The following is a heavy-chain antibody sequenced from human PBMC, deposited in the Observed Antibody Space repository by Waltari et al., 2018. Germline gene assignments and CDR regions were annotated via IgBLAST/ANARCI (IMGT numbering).Heavy chain of an antibody. CDR2: LNTKSGTT. V-gene: IGHV1-8*01. D-gene: IGHD3-3*01. CDR3: ARLVTLFGDGP. CDR1: GYRFPDYD. Sequence: QVQLVQSGAEVKKPGASVKVSCKASGYRFPDYDINWVRQATGQGLEWMGWLNTKSGTTGSAQSFQGRLTLTRNTSTSTAYMELTNLTSEDTAVYYCARLVTLFGDGPWGQGTRVTVSS. J-gene: IGHJ4*02.